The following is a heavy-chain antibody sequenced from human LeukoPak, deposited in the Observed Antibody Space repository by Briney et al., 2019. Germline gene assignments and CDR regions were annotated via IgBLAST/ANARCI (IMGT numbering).Heavy chain of an antibody. V-gene: IGHV1-69*04. CDR1: GGTFSSYA. CDR2: IIPILGIA. J-gene: IGHJ6*02. Sequence: SVKVSCKASGGTFSSYAISWVRQAPGQGLGWMGRIIPILGIANYAQKFQGRVTITADKSTSTAYMELSSLRSEDTAVYYCARDGVVVVAGYGMDVWGQGTTVTVSS. D-gene: IGHD2-15*01. CDR3: ARDGVVVVAGYGMDV.